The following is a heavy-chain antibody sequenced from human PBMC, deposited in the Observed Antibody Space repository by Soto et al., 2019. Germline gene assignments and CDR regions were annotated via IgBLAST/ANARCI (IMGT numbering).Heavy chain of an antibody. Sequence: PSETLSLTCTVSGGSISSYYWSWIRQPPGKGLEWIGYIYYSGSTNYNPSLKSRVTISVDTSKNQFSLKLSSVTAADTAVYYYARLECISTSCYGGGNWFDPWGQGTLVTVSS. D-gene: IGHD2-2*01. CDR1: GGSISSYY. J-gene: IGHJ5*02. CDR2: IYYSGST. V-gene: IGHV4-59*08. CDR3: ARLECISTSCYGGGNWFDP.